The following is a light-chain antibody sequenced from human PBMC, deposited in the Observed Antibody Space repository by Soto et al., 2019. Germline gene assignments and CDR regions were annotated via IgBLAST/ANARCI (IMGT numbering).Light chain of an antibody. CDR2: RSS. J-gene: IGKJ1*01. Sequence: DIQMTQSPSTLSASVGDRVTITCRASQTISNYLTWYQQRPGKAPKLLIYRSSILQNGVPSRFSGSGSGTEFTLTISSLQPDDFATYYCQQYYIYARLGQGTRVEI. CDR1: QTISNY. CDR3: QQYYIYAR. V-gene: IGKV1-5*03.